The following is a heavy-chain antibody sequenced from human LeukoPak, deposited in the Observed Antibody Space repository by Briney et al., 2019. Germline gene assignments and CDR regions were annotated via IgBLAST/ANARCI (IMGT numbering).Heavy chain of an antibody. D-gene: IGHD4-23*01. V-gene: IGHV1-8*01. Sequence: SVKVSCKASGYTFTTYDIKWVRQATGQGLEWMGWMNPNSGNTGHAQKFQGRVTMTRNTSISPAYMELSSLRSEDTAVYYCARGPNKSDGGNSGSAWFDPWGQGTLVTVSS. CDR3: ARGPNKSDGGNSGSAWFDP. CDR1: GYTFTTYD. J-gene: IGHJ5*02. CDR2: MNPNSGNT.